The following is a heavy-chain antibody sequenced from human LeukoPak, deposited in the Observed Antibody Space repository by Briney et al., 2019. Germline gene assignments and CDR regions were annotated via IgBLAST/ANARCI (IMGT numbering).Heavy chain of an antibody. J-gene: IGHJ4*02. CDR3: ARVNGYSGYDTPAYVGSYYFDY. CDR1: GYTFTGYY. V-gene: IGHV1-2*02. Sequence: ASVKVSCKASGYTFTGYYMHWVRQATGQGHEWMGWINPNSGGTNYAQKFQGRVTMTRDTSISTAYMGLSRLRSDDTAVYYCARVNGYSGYDTPAYVGSYYFDYWGQGTLVTVSS. D-gene: IGHD5-12*01. CDR2: INPNSGGT.